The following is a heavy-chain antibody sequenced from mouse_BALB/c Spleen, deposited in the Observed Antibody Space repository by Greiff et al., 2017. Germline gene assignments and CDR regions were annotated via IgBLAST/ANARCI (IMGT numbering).Heavy chain of an antibody. V-gene: IGHV14-1*02. J-gene: IGHJ2*01. CDR3: ALTGTNYYFDY. D-gene: IGHD4-1*01. Sequence: VQLKQSGAELVRPGALVKLSCKASGFNIKDYYMHWVKQRPEQGLEWIGWIDPENGNTIYDPKFQGKASITADTSSNTAYLQLSSLTSEDTAVYYCALTGTNYYFDYWGQGTTLTVSS. CDR1: GFNIKDYY. CDR2: IDPENGNT.